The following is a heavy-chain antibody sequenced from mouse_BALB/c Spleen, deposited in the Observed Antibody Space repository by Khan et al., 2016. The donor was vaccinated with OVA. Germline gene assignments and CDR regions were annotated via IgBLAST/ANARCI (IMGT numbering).Heavy chain of an antibody. V-gene: IGHV1-4*01. CDR1: GYTFTSYT. J-gene: IGHJ2*01. CDR3: ARKGTRASY. D-gene: IGHD3-1*01. CDR2: INPSSGYT. Sequence: QVQLKQSGAELVKPGASVKMSCKASGYTFTSYTMHWVKQRPGQGLEWIGYINPSSGYTKYNQKFKDKATLTADKSSSTAYMQLSSLTSEDSAVYYCARKGTRASYWGQGTTLTVSS.